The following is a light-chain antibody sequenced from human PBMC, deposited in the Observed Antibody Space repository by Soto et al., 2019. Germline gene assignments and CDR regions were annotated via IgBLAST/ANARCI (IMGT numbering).Light chain of an antibody. Sequence: DIQMTQSPSTLSGSVGDRVTITCRASQTISSWLAWYQQKPGKAPKLLIYKASTLKSGVPSRFSGSGSGTDFTLTISSLQSEDFAVYYCQQYNNWPPIITFGQGTRLEIK. CDR1: QTISSW. CDR2: KAS. CDR3: QQYNNWPPIIT. J-gene: IGKJ5*01. V-gene: IGKV1-5*03.